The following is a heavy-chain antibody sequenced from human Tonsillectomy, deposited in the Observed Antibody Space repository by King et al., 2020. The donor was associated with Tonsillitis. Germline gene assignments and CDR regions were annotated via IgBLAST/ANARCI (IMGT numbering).Heavy chain of an antibody. CDR3: ARGAPGCSGTSCHTSRYFYYYMDV. Sequence: QLVQSGAEVKKPGSSVKVSCKASGGTFSSYSISWVRQAPGQGLAWMGRIIPILGLANYAQKFQDRVTITADKSTSTAYMELSSLRSEDTAVYYCARGAPGCSGTSCHTSRYFYYYMDVWVKGTTVTVSS. CDR1: GGTFSSYS. D-gene: IGHD2-2*01. V-gene: IGHV1-69*09. CDR2: IIPILGLA. J-gene: IGHJ6*03.